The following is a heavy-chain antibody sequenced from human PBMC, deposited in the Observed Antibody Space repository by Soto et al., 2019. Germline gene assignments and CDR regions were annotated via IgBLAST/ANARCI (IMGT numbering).Heavy chain of an antibody. CDR2: ISYDGSNK. CDR1: GFTFSSYA. J-gene: IGHJ6*02. Sequence: QVQLVESGGGVVQPGRSLRLSCVASGFTFSSYAMHWVRQAPGKGLEWVAVISYDGSNKYYADSVKGRFTISRDNSKNTLYLQMNSLRGEDTAVYYCARYISPSIAAAGTPTYYYGMDVWGQGTTVTVSS. D-gene: IGHD6-13*01. V-gene: IGHV3-30-3*01. CDR3: ARYISPSIAAAGTPTYYYGMDV.